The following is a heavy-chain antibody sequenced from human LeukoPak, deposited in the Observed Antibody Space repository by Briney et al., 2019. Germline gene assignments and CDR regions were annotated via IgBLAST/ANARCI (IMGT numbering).Heavy chain of an antibody. CDR2: IYYSGST. D-gene: IGHD2-21*02. CDR3: ARHVSSDLRIVVVTSDWYFDR. J-gene: IGHJ2*01. Sequence: SETLSLTCIVSGGSISSSRFYWGWIRQPPGKGLEWLGTIYYSGSTYYNPSLKNRVTISADTSKNQFSLNLSSVTAADTGVYYCARHVSSDLRIVVVTSDWYFDRWGRGTLVTVSS. CDR1: GGSISSSRFY. V-gene: IGHV4-39*01.